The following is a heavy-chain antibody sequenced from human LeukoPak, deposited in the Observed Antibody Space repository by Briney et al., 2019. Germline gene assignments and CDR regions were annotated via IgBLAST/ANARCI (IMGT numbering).Heavy chain of an antibody. CDR2: ISYDGSNK. D-gene: IGHD1-26*01. Sequence: GGSLRLSCAASGFTFSSYGMHWVRQAPGKGLEWVAVISYDGSNKYYTDSVKGRFTISRDNSKNTLYLQMNSLRAEDTAVYYCAKDISGSYLLDYWGQGTLVTVSS. V-gene: IGHV3-30*18. CDR3: AKDISGSYLLDY. CDR1: GFTFSSYG. J-gene: IGHJ4*02.